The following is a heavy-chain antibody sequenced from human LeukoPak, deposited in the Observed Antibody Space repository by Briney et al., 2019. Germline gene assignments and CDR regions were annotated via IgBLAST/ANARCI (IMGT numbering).Heavy chain of an antibody. D-gene: IGHD3-10*01. CDR3: AKANRYYYGSGLGY. Sequence: GGSLRLSCAASGFTFSSYAMSWVRQAPGKGLEWVSAISGSGGSTYYADSVKGRFTISRDNSKNTLYLQMNSLRAEDTAVYYCAKANRYYYGSGLGYWGQGTLVTVPS. CDR2: ISGSGGST. V-gene: IGHV3-23*01. CDR1: GFTFSSYA. J-gene: IGHJ4*02.